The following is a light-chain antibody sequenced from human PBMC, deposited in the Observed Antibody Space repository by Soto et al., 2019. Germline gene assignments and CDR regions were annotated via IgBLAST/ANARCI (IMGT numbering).Light chain of an antibody. CDR2: EVS. CDR1: NSDVGIYDF. V-gene: IGLV2-14*03. J-gene: IGLJ1*01. CDR3: SSYTSTTTRV. Sequence: QSVLTQPASVSGTPGQSITISCTGSNSDVGIYDFVSWYQQHPGKGPKLMIYEVSNRPSGVSNRFSGSKSGNTATLTISGLQAEDEADYYCSSYTSTTTRVFGTGTKVTVL.